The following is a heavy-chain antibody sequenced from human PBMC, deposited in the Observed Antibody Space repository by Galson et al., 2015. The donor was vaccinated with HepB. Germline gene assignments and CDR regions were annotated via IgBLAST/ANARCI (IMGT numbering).Heavy chain of an antibody. V-gene: IGHV6-1*01. J-gene: IGHJ4*02. CDR3: ARAGGIAVAGGYYFDY. D-gene: IGHD6-19*01. CDR2: TYYRSKWYN. CDR1: GDSVSSNSAA. Sequence: CAISGDSVSSNSAAWNWIRQSPSRGLEWLGRTYYRSKWYNDYAVSVKSRITINPDTSKNQFSLQLNSVTPEDTAVYYCARAGGIAVAGGYYFDYWGQGTLVTV.